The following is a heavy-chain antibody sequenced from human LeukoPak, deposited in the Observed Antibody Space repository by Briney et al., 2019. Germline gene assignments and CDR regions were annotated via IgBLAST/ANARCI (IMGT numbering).Heavy chain of an antibody. CDR1: GFTFSSYA. J-gene: IGHJ6*02. CDR2: ITSSGGST. Sequence: GGSLGLSCAASGFTFSSYAMSWVRQAPGKGLEWVSSITSSGGSTYYADSVKGRFTISRDNSKNTLYLQMNSLRAEDTAVYYCAKNSGRYYYYGMDVWGQGTTVTVSS. V-gene: IGHV3-23*01. D-gene: IGHD1-26*01. CDR3: AKNSGRYYYYGMDV.